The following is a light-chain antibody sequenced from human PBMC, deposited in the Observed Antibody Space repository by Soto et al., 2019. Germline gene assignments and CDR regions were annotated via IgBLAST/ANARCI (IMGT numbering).Light chain of an antibody. CDR1: SSDIGGYDY. Sequence: QSVLTQPPSASGSPGQSVTISCSGTSSDIGGYDYVSWYQQHPGKAPKLIIYDVFKRPSGVPDRFSGSKSGNTASLTVSGLQAEDEADYYCTSYAGSNNVCVFGTGTQLTV. V-gene: IGLV2-8*01. J-gene: IGLJ1*01. CDR2: DVF. CDR3: TSYAGSNNVCV.